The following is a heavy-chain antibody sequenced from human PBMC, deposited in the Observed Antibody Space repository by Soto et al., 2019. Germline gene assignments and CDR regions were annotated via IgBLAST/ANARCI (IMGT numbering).Heavy chain of an antibody. CDR1: GVTFSNYG. J-gene: IGHJ4*02. CDR3: ARGLHSLFDY. CDR2: IWYDGNNK. Sequence: GGSLRLSCAASGVTFSNYGMHWVRQAPGKGLEWVAVIWYDGNNKYYADSVKGRFTISRDNSNNTLYVQMTSLRAEDTAVYYCARGLHSLFDYWGQGTLVTVS. V-gene: IGHV3-33*01. D-gene: IGHD2-21*01.